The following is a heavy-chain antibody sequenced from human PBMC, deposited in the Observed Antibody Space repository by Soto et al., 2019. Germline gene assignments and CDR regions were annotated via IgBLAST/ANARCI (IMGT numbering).Heavy chain of an antibody. D-gene: IGHD2-2*01. J-gene: IGHJ5*02. CDR2: IYHSGST. Sequence: PSETLALTCAVSGCSICSGGYSWSWIRQPPGKGLEWIGYIYHSGSTYYNPSLKSRVTISVDRSKNQFSLKLSSVTAADTAVYYCARVPDRWGQGTLVTVSS. V-gene: IGHV4-30-2*01. CDR3: ARVPDR. CDR1: GCSICSGGYS.